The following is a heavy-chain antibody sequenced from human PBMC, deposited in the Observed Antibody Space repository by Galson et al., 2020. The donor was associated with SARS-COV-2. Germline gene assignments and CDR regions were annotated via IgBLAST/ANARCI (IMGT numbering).Heavy chain of an antibody. Sequence: ASVKVSCKASGYTFTSYDINWVRQATGQGLEWLGWINPDSGNTGYAQKFQGRVTLTRNTSISTAYMELSSLRSEDSAVYYCARAGLPVAIWVDPWGKGTLVTVSS. V-gene: IGHV1-8*01. CDR3: ARAGLPVAIWVDP. CDR1: GYTFTSYD. J-gene: IGHJ5*02. CDR2: INPDSGNT. D-gene: IGHD2-2*01.